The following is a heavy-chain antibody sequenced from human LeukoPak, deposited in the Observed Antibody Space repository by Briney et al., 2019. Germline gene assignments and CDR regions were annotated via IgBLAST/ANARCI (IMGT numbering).Heavy chain of an antibody. J-gene: IGHJ4*02. D-gene: IGHD3-10*01. Sequence: ASVKVSCKASGYTFTSYGISWVRQAPGQGLEWMGWISAYNGNTNYAQKLQGRVTMTTDTSTSTAYMELRSLRSDDTAVYYCVRGNYGSGSYYISGSDFDYWGQGTLVTVSS. V-gene: IGHV1-18*01. CDR3: VRGNYGSGSYYISGSDFDY. CDR1: GYTFTSYG. CDR2: ISAYNGNT.